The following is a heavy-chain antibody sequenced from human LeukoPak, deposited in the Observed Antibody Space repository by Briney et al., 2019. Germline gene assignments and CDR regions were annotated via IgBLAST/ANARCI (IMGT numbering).Heavy chain of an antibody. V-gene: IGHV6-1*01. J-gene: IGHJ5*02. CDR2: TYYRSTWYN. D-gene: IGHD2-2*01. CDR3: ARRLTQYDCFDP. Sequence: SQTLSLTCAISGDTVSSNSVTWHWIRQSPSRGLEWLGRTYYRSTWYNDYAVSVRGRITVNPDTSKNQFSLHLNSVTPEDTAVYYCARRLTQYDCFDPWGQGILVTVSS. CDR1: GDTVSSNSVT.